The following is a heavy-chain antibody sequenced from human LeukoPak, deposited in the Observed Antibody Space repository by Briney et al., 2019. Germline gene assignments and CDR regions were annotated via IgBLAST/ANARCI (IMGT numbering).Heavy chain of an antibody. V-gene: IGHV3-74*01. D-gene: IGHD1-26*01. Sequence: GGSLRLSCAASGFTFSNYWMHWVRQAPGKGLVWVSRINSDGSSTSYADSVKGRFTISRDNAKNTLYLQMNSLRAEDTAVYYCARVGQGEWFFDLWGRGTPVTVSS. J-gene: IGHJ2*01. CDR1: GFTFSNYW. CDR2: INSDGSST. CDR3: ARVGQGEWFFDL.